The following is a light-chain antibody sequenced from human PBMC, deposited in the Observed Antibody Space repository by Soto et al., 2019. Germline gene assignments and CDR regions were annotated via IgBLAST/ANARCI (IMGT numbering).Light chain of an antibody. J-gene: IGKJ2*01. Sequence: DIQMTQSPSSLSASLGARVTIICRASQNIYNNINWYQKKPGKAPQLLIYAASSLQSGVPSRFSGSGSGTDYTLTISSLQPEDFATYYCQQSYSTPRMYTFGQGTKVEIK. CDR2: AAS. CDR3: QQSYSTPRMYT. CDR1: QNIYNN. V-gene: IGKV1-39*01.